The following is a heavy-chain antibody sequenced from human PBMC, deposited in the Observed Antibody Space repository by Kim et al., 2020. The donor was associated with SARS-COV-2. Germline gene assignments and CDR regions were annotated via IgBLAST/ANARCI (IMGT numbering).Heavy chain of an antibody. D-gene: IGHD5-12*01. CDR1: GFTFGDYA. J-gene: IGHJ6*02. CDR3: AKDSGDGYRRAYYYYGMDV. V-gene: IGHV3-9*01. Sequence: GGSLRLSCAASGFTFGDYAMHWVRQAPGKGLEWVSGISWNSGSIGYADSVKGRFTISRDNAKNSLYLQMNSLRAEDTALYYCAKDSGDGYRRAYYYYGMDVWGQGTTVTVSS. CDR2: ISWNSGSI.